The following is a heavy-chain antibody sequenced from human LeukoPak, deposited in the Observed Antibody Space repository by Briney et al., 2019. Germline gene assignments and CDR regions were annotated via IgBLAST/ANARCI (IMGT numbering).Heavy chain of an antibody. J-gene: IGHJ3*02. D-gene: IGHD2-21*01. CDR2: IYTSGST. CDR3: ASSIDVDAFDI. CDR1: GGSISSGGYY. Sequence: PSQTLSLTCTVSGGSISSGGYYWSWIRQPAGKGLEWIGRIYTSGSTNYNPSLKSRVTISVDTSKNQFSLKLSSVTAADTAVYYCASSIDVDAFDIWGQGTMVTVSS. V-gene: IGHV4-61*02.